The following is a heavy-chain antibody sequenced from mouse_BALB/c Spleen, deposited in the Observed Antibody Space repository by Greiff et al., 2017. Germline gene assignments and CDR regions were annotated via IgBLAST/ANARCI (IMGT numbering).Heavy chain of an antibody. CDR3: ARDRDYGNAMDY. CDR1: GYSITSGYY. J-gene: IGHJ4*01. Sequence: ESGPGLVKPSQSLSLTCSVTGYSITSGYYWNWIRQFPGNKLEWMGYISYDGSNNYNPSLKNRISITRDTSKNQFFLKLNSVTTEDTATYYCARDRDYGNAMDYWGQGTSVTVSS. CDR2: ISYDGSN. D-gene: IGHD1-1*01. V-gene: IGHV3-6*02.